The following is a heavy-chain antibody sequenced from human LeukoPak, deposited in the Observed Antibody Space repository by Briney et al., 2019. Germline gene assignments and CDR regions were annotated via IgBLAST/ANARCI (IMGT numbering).Heavy chain of an antibody. D-gene: IGHD3-10*01. CDR2: INSDGSST. J-gene: IGHJ6*02. CDR1: GFTFSSYW. CDR3: ASITMSRGVMSYYYGMDV. V-gene: IGHV3-74*01. Sequence: GGSLRLSYAASGFTFSSYWMHWVRQAPGKGLVWVARINSDGSSTTYADSVKGRFTISRDNAKNTLYPQMNSLRAEDTAVYYCASITMSRGVMSYYYGMDVWGQGTTVTVSS.